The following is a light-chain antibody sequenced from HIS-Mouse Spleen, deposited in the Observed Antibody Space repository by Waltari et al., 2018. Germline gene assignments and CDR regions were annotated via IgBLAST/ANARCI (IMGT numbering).Light chain of an antibody. J-gene: IGLJ2*01. Sequence: SYELTQPSSVSVSPGQTARITCSGDVLEKKYARWFQQKPGQAPVLVIYKYSERPSGIPGRFSGSSSGTTVTLTISGAQVEDEADYYCYSAADNNLVFGGGTKLTVL. CDR3: YSAADNNLV. CDR2: KYS. V-gene: IGLV3-27*01. CDR1: VLEKKY.